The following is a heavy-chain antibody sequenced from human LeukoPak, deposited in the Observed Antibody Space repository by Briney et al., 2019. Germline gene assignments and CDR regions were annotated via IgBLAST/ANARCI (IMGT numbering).Heavy chain of an antibody. Sequence: SVKVSCKASGGTFSSYAISWVRQAPGQGLEWMGGIIPIFGTANYAQKFQGRVTITADESTSTAYMELSSLRSEDTAMYYCAREVGIAVAGPTGAFDHWGQGTLVTVSS. D-gene: IGHD6-19*01. J-gene: IGHJ4*02. CDR3: AREVGIAVAGPTGAFDH. CDR2: IIPIFGTA. V-gene: IGHV1-69*01. CDR1: GGTFSSYA.